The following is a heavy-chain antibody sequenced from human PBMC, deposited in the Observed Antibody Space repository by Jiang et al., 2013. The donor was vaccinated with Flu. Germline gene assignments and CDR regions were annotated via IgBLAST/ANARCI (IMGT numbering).Heavy chain of an antibody. Sequence: GAEVKKPGSSVKVSCKASGGTFSSYAISWVRQAPGQGLEWMGGIIPIFGTANYAQKFQGRVTITADESTSTAYMELSSLRSEDTAVYYCARDGPRIAARPSNYYYYYYMDVWGKGTTVTVSS. CDR3: ARDGPRIAARPSNYYYYYYMDV. V-gene: IGHV1-69*01. J-gene: IGHJ6*03. CDR2: IIPIFGTA. D-gene: IGHD6-6*01. CDR1: GGTFSSYA.